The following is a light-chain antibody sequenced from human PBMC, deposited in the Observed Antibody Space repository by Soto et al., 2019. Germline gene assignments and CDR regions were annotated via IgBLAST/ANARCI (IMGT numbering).Light chain of an antibody. V-gene: IGKV1-39*01. CDR2: VAF. CDR1: QSIALS. J-gene: IGKJ5*01. Sequence: DIQMIQSPSSLSASVGDTVTMTCRASQSIALSVNWYQQKPGKAPKLLIYVAFTLESGVPSRFSGSGSGTEFTLTIRSLQPEDFATYYCQQSFRSPITFGQGTRLE. CDR3: QQSFRSPIT.